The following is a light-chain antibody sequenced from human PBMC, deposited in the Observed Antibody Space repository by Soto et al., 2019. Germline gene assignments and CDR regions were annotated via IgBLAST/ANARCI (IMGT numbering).Light chain of an antibody. V-gene: IGLV2-11*01. Sequence: QSVLTQPRSVSGSPGQSVTISCTGTSSDVGGYNYVSWYQQHPGKAPKLMIYDVSKRPSGVPDRFSGSKSGTTASLTISGLQAEDEADYYCCSYAGSYTHYVFGTGTKVTVL. J-gene: IGLJ1*01. CDR2: DVS. CDR3: CSYAGSYTHYV. CDR1: SSDVGGYNY.